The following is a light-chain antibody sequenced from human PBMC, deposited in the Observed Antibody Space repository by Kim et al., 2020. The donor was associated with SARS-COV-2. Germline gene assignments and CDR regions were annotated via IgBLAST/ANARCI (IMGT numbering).Light chain of an antibody. Sequence: SYELTQPPSVSVSPGQTASITCSGDKLGYRYACWYQQRPGQSPVLVIYQDSKRPSGIAERFSGSNSGNTATLTISGTQAMDEADYYCQAWDSTTASVVFGGGTQLTVL. CDR3: QAWDSTTASVV. CDR1: KLGYRY. J-gene: IGLJ2*01. CDR2: QDS. V-gene: IGLV3-1*01.